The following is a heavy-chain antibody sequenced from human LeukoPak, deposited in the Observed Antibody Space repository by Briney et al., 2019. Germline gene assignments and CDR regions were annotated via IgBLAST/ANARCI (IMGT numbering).Heavy chain of an antibody. CDR1: GYSISGGYY. Sequence: SETLSLTCTVSGYSISGGYYWGWIRQPPGKGLEWIGTIFQSVSTYYNPSLKSRVTTSVDTSKNQFSLKLSSVTAADTAVYYCARNNSNGFDFWSQGTLVTDSS. D-gene: IGHD6-19*01. V-gene: IGHV4-38-2*02. CDR3: ARNNSNGFDF. CDR2: IFQSVST. J-gene: IGHJ4*02.